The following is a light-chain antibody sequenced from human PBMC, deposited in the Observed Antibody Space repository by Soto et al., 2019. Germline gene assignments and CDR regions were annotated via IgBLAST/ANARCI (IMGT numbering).Light chain of an antibody. CDR1: QGISTY. Sequence: AIQLTQSPSSLSASVGDRVTITCRASQGISTYLAWYQQKPGRAPKFLIYDASSLESGVPSRFSGSGSGTEFTLTISGLEPEDFAVYYCQQYGSSPITFGQGTRLEI. CDR3: QQYGSSPIT. V-gene: IGKV1-13*02. CDR2: DAS. J-gene: IGKJ5*01.